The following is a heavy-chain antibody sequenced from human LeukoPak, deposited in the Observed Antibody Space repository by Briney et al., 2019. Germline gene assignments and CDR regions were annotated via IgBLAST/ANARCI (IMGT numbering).Heavy chain of an antibody. CDR2: INDGGGRT. Sequence: SGGSLRLSCAASGFIFSSYAMNWVRQAPGKGLEWVSAINDGGGRTYYADSVKGRFTISRDNSKNTLYLQMNSLRAEDTAVYYCARRGDGGRSFDYWGQGSLVTVSS. D-gene: IGHD4-23*01. J-gene: IGHJ4*02. CDR1: GFIFSSYA. V-gene: IGHV3-23*01. CDR3: ARRGDGGRSFDY.